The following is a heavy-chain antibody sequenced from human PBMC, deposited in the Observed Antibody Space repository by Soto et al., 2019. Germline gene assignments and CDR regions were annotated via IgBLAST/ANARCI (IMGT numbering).Heavy chain of an antibody. J-gene: IGHJ6*04. Sequence: PGGSLRLSCSASGFTFSSYAMHWVRQAPGKGLEYVSAISSNGGSTYYADSVKGRFTISRDNSKNTLYLQMSSLRAEDTAVYYCVRGDNVLLGWGGRGRYYGRDVGGKGPRVTVP. CDR2: ISSNGGST. CDR3: VRGDNVLLGWGGRGRYYGRDV. CDR1: GFTFSSYA. V-gene: IGHV3-64D*06. D-gene: IGHD3-10*01.